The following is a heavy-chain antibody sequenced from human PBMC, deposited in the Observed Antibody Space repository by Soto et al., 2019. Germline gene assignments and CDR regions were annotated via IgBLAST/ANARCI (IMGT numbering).Heavy chain of an antibody. CDR1: GDSLTNYY. CDR3: ARHGFGPLHGLVDV. J-gene: IGHJ6*02. V-gene: IGHV4-59*08. CDR2: IMYSGYS. D-gene: IGHD3-10*01. Sequence: QVQLQESGPGLVKPSETLSLTCTVSGDSLTNYYCSWFRQPPGKGLEWIGYIMYSGYSAYNLSLKRRVTRSMDTSKTQFSLMLESVTATATAVYYCARHGFGPLHGLVDVWGQGTTVIVSS.